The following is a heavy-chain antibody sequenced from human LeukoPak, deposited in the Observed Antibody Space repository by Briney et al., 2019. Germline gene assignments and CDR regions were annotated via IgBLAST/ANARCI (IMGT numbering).Heavy chain of an antibody. Sequence: SATLSLTCTVAGGSISSSSYYWGWIRQPPGKGLEWIGSIYYSGSTYYNPSLKSRVTISVDTSKNQFSLKLSSVTAADTAVYYCARDPYIYSVAGEYYFDYWGQGTLVTVSS. CDR1: GGSISSSSYY. V-gene: IGHV4-39*07. J-gene: IGHJ4*02. CDR2: IYYSGST. D-gene: IGHD6-19*01. CDR3: ARDPYIYSVAGEYYFDY.